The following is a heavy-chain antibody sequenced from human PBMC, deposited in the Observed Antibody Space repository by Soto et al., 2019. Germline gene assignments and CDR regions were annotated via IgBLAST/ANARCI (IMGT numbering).Heavy chain of an antibody. CDR2: ITGGGDNT. J-gene: IGHJ5*02. CDR1: GFTFSSYA. Sequence: EVKLLESGGGLVQPGGSLRLSCAASGFTFSSYAMSWVRQAPGKGLEWVSTITGGGDNTHYADSVKGRITISRDNSKNTLSLQMNSLRVEDTAVYHCAKGRIAVAAPYNWFDPWGQGTLVTVSS. D-gene: IGHD6-19*01. CDR3: AKGRIAVAAPYNWFDP. V-gene: IGHV3-23*01.